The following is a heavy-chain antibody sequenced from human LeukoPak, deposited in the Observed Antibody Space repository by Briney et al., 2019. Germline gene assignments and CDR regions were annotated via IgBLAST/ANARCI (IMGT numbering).Heavy chain of an antibody. CDR1: GFTVSSNY. CDR3: AKFSNPYSSSWYPSDY. Sequence: GGSLRLSCAASGFTVSSNYMSWVRQAPGKGLEWVAVISYDGSNEYYADSVKGRFTISRDNSKNTLYLQMNSLRVEDTAVYYCAKFSNPYSSSWYPSDYWGQGALVTVSS. D-gene: IGHD6-13*01. CDR2: ISYDGSNE. V-gene: IGHV3-30*18. J-gene: IGHJ4*02.